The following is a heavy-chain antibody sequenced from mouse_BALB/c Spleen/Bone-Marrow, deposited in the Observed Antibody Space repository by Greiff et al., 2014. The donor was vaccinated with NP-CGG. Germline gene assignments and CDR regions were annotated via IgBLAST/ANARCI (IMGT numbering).Heavy chain of an antibody. V-gene: IGHV5-6*01. CDR3: ARHQRYYAMDY. Sequence: VPLKESGGDLVKPGGALKLSCAASGFTFSSYGMSWGRPTPGKRVEWVATISSGGSNTYYPDSVKGRFTISRDNAKNTLYLQMSSLKSEDTAMYYCARHQRYYAMDYWGQGTSVTVSS. CDR1: GFTFSSYG. J-gene: IGHJ4*01. CDR2: ISSGGSNT.